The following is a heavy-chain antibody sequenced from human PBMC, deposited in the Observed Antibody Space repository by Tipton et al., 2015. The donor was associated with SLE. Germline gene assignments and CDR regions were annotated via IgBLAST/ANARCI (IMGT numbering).Heavy chain of an antibody. J-gene: IGHJ4*02. D-gene: IGHD6-6*01. V-gene: IGHV4-38-2*02. CDR3: AREGPSSSGIDY. Sequence: TLSLTCTVSGYSISSGYYWGWIRQPPGKGLEWIGSIYHSGSTYYNPSLKSRVTISVDTSKNQFSLKLSSVTAADTAVYYCAREGPSSSGIDYWGQGTLVTVSS. CDR2: IYHSGST. CDR1: GYSISSGYY.